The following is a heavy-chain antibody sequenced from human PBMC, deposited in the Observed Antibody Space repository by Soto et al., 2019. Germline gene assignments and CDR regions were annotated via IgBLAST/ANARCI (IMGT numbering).Heavy chain of an antibody. CDR3: ARTIVATEITEMFDY. Sequence: GGSLRLSCAASGFTFSSYAMHWVRQAPGKGLEWVAVISYDGSNKYYADSVKGRFTISRDNSKNTLYLQMNSLRAEDTAVYYCARTIVATEITEMFDYWGQGTLVTVSS. D-gene: IGHD5-12*01. CDR2: ISYDGSNK. CDR1: GFTFSSYA. V-gene: IGHV3-30-3*01. J-gene: IGHJ4*02.